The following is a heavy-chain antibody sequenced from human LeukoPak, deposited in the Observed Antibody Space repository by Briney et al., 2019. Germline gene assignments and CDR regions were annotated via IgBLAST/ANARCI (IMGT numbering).Heavy chain of an antibody. CDR1: GFTFSSYA. CDR2: ISYDGSNK. Sequence: PGGSLRLSCAASGFTFSSYAMHWVRQAPGKGLEWVAVISYDGSNKYYADSVKGRFTISRDNSKNTLYLQMNSLRAEDTAVYYCAKDHCGGDCYLFDYWGQGTLVTVSS. J-gene: IGHJ4*02. CDR3: AKDHCGGDCYLFDY. D-gene: IGHD2-21*01. V-gene: IGHV3-30-3*01.